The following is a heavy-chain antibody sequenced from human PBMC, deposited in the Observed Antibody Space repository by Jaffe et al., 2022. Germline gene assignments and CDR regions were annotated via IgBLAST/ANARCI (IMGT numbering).Heavy chain of an antibody. J-gene: IGHJ4*02. CDR2: IYYSGST. CDR1: GGSISSYY. CDR3: ARGRRGDYDY. V-gene: IGHV4-59*01. Sequence: QVQLQESGPGLVKPSETLSLTCTVSGGSISSYYWSWIRQPPGKGLEWIGYIYYSGSTNYNPSLKSRVTISVDTSKNQFSLKLSSVTAADTAVYYCARGRRGDYDYWGQGTLVTVSS.